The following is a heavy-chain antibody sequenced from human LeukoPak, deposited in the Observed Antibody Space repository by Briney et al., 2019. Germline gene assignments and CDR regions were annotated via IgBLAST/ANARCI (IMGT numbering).Heavy chain of an antibody. CDR1: GGSISSSSYY. D-gene: IGHD2-2*01. J-gene: IGHJ5*02. V-gene: IGHV4-39*01. CDR2: IYYSGST. CDR3: ARQLGYCSSTCCYHNWFDP. Sequence: SETLSLTCTVSGGSISSSSYYWGWIRQPPGKGLEWIGSIYYSGSTYYNPSLKSRVTISVDTSKNQFSLKLSSVTAADTAVYYCARQLGYCSSTCCYHNWFDPWGQGTLVTVSS.